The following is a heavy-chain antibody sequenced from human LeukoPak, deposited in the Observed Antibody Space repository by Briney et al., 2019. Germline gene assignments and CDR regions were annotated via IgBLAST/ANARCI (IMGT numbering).Heavy chain of an antibody. D-gene: IGHD4-17*01. V-gene: IGHV1-18*01. CDR1: GYTFTNYS. J-gene: IGHJ4*02. CDR2: INTYNGNT. CDR3: AREEDGDYSEYLDY. Sequence: GAAVKVSCKSSGYTFTNYSISWVRQAHGQGLEWKGWINTYNGNTNYAQKLQGRVTMTTDTSTSTAYMELRRMRCDDTAVYYCAREEDGDYSEYLDYRGQGTLVTASS.